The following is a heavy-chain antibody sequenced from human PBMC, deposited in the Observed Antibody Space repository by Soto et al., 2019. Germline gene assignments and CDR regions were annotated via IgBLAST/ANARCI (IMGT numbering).Heavy chain of an antibody. CDR3: ATWVEYGDF. V-gene: IGHV1-2*04. CDR2: VDPNGGGS. CDR1: GYSFTDYK. D-gene: IGHD4-17*01. Sequence: GASVKVSCKTSGYSFTDYKLHWVRQAPGQGLEWMGWVDPNGGGSNSAQKFQGSVTMTWDTSITTAYLDLTRLTTNDTATYFCATWVEYGDF. J-gene: IGHJ2*01.